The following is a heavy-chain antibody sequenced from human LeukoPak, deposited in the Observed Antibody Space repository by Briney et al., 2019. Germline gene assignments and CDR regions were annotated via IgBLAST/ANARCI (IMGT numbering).Heavy chain of an antibody. J-gene: IGHJ4*02. V-gene: IGHV4-4*02. CDR3: ARSPTKRVTEDY. Sequence: PSETLSLTCTVSGASIFSSNWWSWVRQPPGKGLEWIGQIFHSGSTSYSPSLKSRVTISVDKSKNQFSLKLTSVTAADTAVYYCARSPTKRVTEDYCGQGTLVTVSS. CDR2: IFHSGST. CDR1: GASIFSSNW. D-gene: IGHD5-18*01.